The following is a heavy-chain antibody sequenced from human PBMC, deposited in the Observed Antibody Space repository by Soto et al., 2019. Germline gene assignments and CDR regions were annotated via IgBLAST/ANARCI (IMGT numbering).Heavy chain of an antibody. V-gene: IGHV4-59*08. D-gene: IGHD2-2*01. CDR3: ARHSGTYCSSTSCYAELKGAFDI. CDR2: IYYSGST. CDR1: GGSISSYY. J-gene: IGHJ3*02. Sequence: QVQLQESGPGLVKPSETLALTCTVSGGSISSYYWSWIRQSPGKGLEWIGYIYYSGSTNYNPSLKRRVTISVDTPNNQFSLKMSSVTAADTAVYYCARHSGTYCSSTSCYAELKGAFDIWGQGTMVTVSS.